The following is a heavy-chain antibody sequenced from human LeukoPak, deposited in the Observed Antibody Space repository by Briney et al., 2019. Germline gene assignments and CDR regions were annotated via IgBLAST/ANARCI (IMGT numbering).Heavy chain of an antibody. CDR3: ARGGEPDPLTTGTVIDY. Sequence: PSETLSLTCAVYGGSFSGYYWSWIRQPPGKGLEWIGEINHSGSTNYNPSLKSRVTISVDTSKNQFSLKLSSVTAADTAVYYCARGGEPDPLTTGTVIDYWGQGTLVTVSS. CDR2: INHSGST. V-gene: IGHV4-34*01. D-gene: IGHD1-1*01. CDR1: GGSFSGYY. J-gene: IGHJ4*02.